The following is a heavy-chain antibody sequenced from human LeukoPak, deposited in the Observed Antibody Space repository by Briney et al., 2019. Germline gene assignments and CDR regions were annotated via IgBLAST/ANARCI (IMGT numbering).Heavy chain of an antibody. CDR3: ARDLGGVTIFAPRSPRAFDI. Sequence: SETLSLTCTVSGASISSYYWSWLRQPPGKGLDWLGYIYYSGSTNYNPSLKSRVTISVDTSKNQFSLKLSSVTAADTAVYYCARDLGGVTIFAPRSPRAFDIWGQGTMVTVSS. J-gene: IGHJ3*02. CDR1: GASISSYY. D-gene: IGHD3-16*01. CDR2: IYYSGST. V-gene: IGHV4-59*01.